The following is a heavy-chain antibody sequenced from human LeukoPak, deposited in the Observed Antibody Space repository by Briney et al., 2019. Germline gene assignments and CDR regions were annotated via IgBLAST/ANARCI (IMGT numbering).Heavy chain of an antibody. CDR2: INPNSGGT. J-gene: IGHJ5*02. D-gene: IGHD2-15*01. Sequence: ASVKVSCKASGYTFTGYYMHWVRQAPGQGLEWMGWINPNSGGTNYAQKFQGRVTMTRDTSISTAYMELSRLRSDDTAVYHCARDPGYCSGGSCFNWFDPWGQGTLVTVSS. V-gene: IGHV1-2*02. CDR3: ARDPGYCSGGSCFNWFDP. CDR1: GYTFTGYY.